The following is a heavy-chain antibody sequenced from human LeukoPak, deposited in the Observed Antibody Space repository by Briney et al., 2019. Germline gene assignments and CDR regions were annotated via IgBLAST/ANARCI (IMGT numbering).Heavy chain of an antibody. V-gene: IGHV4-39*01. CDR1: GGSISSSSYY. J-gene: IGHJ5*02. D-gene: IGHD5-24*01. CDR3: ARRKGTDMAWLYP. Sequence: SQTLCLTCTVSGGSISSSSYYWGSIRQPPGKGPERIGSIYYSGSTYYNPSLKSRDNIPVDTSKNQGSLKLGSGTAGDTAVYYCARRKGTDMAWLYPWGQETLVTVSS. CDR2: IYYSGST.